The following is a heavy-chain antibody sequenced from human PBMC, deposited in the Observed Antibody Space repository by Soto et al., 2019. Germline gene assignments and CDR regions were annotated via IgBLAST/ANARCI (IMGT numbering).Heavy chain of an antibody. V-gene: IGHV4-59*12. CDR3: ARDHLVAGNFDS. Sequence: PSETLSLTCTVSGGSFSSYYWSWIRQPPGKGLEWIAYIYYSGSTNYNPSLKSRVTISRDTSKNQFSLKLSSVTAADTAVYYCARDHLVAGNFDSWGQGTLVTVSS. CDR2: IYYSGST. CDR1: GGSFSSYY. J-gene: IGHJ4*02. D-gene: IGHD6-19*01.